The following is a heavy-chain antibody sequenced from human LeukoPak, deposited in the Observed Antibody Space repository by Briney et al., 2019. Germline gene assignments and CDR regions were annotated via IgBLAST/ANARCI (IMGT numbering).Heavy chain of an antibody. CDR2: IIPILGIA. J-gene: IGHJ1*01. CDR3: ARSGSYSSDEYFQH. CDR1: GGTFSSYA. V-gene: IGHV1-69*04. D-gene: IGHD3-10*01. Sequence: VASVKVSCKASGGTFSSYAISWVRQAPGQGLAWMGRIIPILGIANYAQKFQGRVTITADKSTSTAYMELSSLRSEDTAVYYCARSGSYSSDEYFQHWGQGTLVTVSS.